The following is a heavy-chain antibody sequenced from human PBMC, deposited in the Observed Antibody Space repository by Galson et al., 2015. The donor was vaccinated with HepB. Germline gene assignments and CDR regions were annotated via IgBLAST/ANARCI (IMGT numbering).Heavy chain of an antibody. Sequence: LRLSCAASGFTFSSYSMNWVRQAPGKGLEWVSYISSSSSTIYYADSVKGRFTISRDNAKNSLYLQMNSLRDEDTAVYYCARGLYCSSTSCYAYYFDYWGQGTLVTVSS. V-gene: IGHV3-48*02. CDR1: GFTFSSYS. CDR2: ISSSSSTI. CDR3: ARGLYCSSTSCYAYYFDY. D-gene: IGHD2-2*01. J-gene: IGHJ4*02.